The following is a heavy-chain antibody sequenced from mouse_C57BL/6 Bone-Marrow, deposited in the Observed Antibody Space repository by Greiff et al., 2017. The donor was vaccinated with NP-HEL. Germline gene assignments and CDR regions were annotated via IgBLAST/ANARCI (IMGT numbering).Heavy chain of an antibody. CDR3: ARGEVWLRWYFDV. J-gene: IGHJ1*03. V-gene: IGHV1-69*01. Sequence: QVQLQQPGAELVMPGASVKLSCKASGYTFTSYWMHWVKQRPGQGLEWIGEIDPSDSYTNYNQKFKGKSTLTVDKSSSTAYMQLSSLTSEDSAVYYCARGEVWLRWYFDVWGTGTTVTVSS. CDR1: GYTFTSYW. CDR2: IDPSDSYT. D-gene: IGHD2-2*01.